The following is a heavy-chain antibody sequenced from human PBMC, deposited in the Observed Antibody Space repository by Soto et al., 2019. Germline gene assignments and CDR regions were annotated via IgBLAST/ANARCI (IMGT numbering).Heavy chain of an antibody. Sequence: SETLSLTCAVYGGSFSGYYWSWIRQPPGKGLEWIGEINHSGSTNYNPSLKSRVTISVDTSKNQFSLKLSSVTAADTAVYYCARATTVTTHYFDYWGQGTLVTVSS. CDR2: INHSGST. D-gene: IGHD4-17*01. V-gene: IGHV4-34*01. CDR3: ARATTVTTHYFDY. CDR1: GGSFSGYY. J-gene: IGHJ4*02.